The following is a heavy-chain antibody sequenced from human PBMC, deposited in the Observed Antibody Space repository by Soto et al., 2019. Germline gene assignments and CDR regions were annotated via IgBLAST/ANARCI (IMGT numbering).Heavy chain of an antibody. D-gene: IGHD3-16*01. Sequence: PGGSLRLSCAVSGFTFSSFWMSWVRQAPGKGLEWVANIRQDGSEKYYVDSVKGRFTISRDNAKNSLYLQMNSLRAEDTAVYYCARDPWAADYWGQGTLVTVSS. CDR3: ARDPWAADY. CDR2: IRQDGSEK. J-gene: IGHJ4*02. CDR1: GFTFSSFW. V-gene: IGHV3-7*01.